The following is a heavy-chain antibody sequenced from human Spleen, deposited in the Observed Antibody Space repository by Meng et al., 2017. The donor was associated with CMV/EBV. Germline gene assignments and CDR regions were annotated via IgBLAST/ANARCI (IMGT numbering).Heavy chain of an antibody. CDR3: ARGGMYASSWFDS. Sequence: SETLSLTCTVSGGSISSYYWSWIRQPPGKRLEWIGYTYYTGSTNYNPSLKSRVTISVDTSKNQFSLKLSSVTAADTAVYYCARGGMYASSWFDSWGQGTLVTVSS. CDR1: GGSISSYY. D-gene: IGHD2-8*01. CDR2: TYYTGST. J-gene: IGHJ5*01. V-gene: IGHV4-59*01.